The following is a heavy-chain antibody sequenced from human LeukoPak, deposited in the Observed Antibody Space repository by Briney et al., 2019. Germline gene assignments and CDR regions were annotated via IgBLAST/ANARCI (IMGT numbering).Heavy chain of an antibody. CDR3: ARDYDIFTGFDY. Sequence: PGGSLRLSCAVSGFTFNAHAMAGVRQAPGKGLEWVSSIDRDSTYVYYVDSVKGRFTISRDNAKNSLYLQMNSLRAEDTAFYYYARDYDIFTGFDYWGQGILVTVSS. V-gene: IGHV3-21*01. J-gene: IGHJ4*02. CDR1: GFTFNAHA. CDR2: IDRDSTYV. D-gene: IGHD3-9*01.